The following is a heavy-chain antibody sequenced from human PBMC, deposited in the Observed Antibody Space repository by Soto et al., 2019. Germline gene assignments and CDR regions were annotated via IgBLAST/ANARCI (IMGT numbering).Heavy chain of an antibody. CDR3: ARTVPHALAYCGGDCFRYNWFDP. J-gene: IGHJ5*02. D-gene: IGHD2-21*02. V-gene: IGHV2-26*01. CDR1: GFSLSNARLG. Sequence: SGHPLVNPTETLTMPFTVSGFSLSNARLGVLWIRQPPGKALEWLAHIFSNDEKSYSTSLKSRLTISKDTSKSQVVLTMTNMDPVDTATYYCARTVPHALAYCGGDCFRYNWFDPWGQGNLVTVSS. CDR2: IFSNDEK.